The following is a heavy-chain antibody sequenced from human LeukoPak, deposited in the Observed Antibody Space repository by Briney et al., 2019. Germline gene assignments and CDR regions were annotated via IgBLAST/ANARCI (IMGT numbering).Heavy chain of an antibody. CDR2: INHSGST. J-gene: IGHJ6*03. V-gene: IGHV4-34*01. D-gene: IGHD3-9*01. CDR1: GGSFSGYY. CDR3: ARGRDILTGYPIYYYYYYMDV. Sequence: PSETLSLTCAVYGGSFSGYYWSWIRQPPGKGLEWIGEINHSGSTNYNPSLKSRVTISVDTSKNQFSLKLSSVTAADTAVYYCARGRDILTGYPIYYYYYYMDVWGKGTTVTVSS.